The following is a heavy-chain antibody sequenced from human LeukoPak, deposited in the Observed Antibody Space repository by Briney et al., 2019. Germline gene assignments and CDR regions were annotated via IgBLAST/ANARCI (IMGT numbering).Heavy chain of an antibody. J-gene: IGHJ4*02. Sequence: GGSLRLSCAASGFTFSDYNMRWIRQAPGKGLEWVSSISRSGSTKYYADSVRGRFTISRDNSKSTLSLQMNSLRAEDTAIYYCATYRQVLLPFESWGQGTLVTVSS. CDR1: GFTFSDYN. V-gene: IGHV3-11*01. CDR2: ISRSGSTK. CDR3: ATYRQVLLPFES. D-gene: IGHD2-8*02.